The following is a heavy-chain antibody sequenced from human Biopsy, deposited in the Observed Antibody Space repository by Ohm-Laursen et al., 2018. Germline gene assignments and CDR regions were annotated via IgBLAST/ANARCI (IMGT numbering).Heavy chain of an antibody. CDR2: IPNRGST. D-gene: IGHD1-20*01. CDR1: GGSISSDY. J-gene: IGHJ4*02. V-gene: IGHV4-59*12. CDR3: ARGSNWNDWSFDY. Sequence: SDTLSLTCTVSGGSISSDYWSWIRQSPGKGLEWIGYIPNRGSTNYNSSLKSRVTISVDTSKNQFSLKLNSVTAADTAVYYCARGSNWNDWSFDYWGQGTVVTVPS.